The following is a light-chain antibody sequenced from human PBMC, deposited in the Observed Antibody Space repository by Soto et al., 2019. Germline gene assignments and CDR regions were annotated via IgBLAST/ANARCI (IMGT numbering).Light chain of an antibody. CDR1: SSDVGGYNY. V-gene: IGLV2-8*01. J-gene: IGLJ3*02. CDR3: ATWDDSLSGWV. Sequence: QSALTQPPSASGSPGQSVTISCTGTSSDVGGYNYVSWYQQHPGKAPKLIISEVSKRPSGVPDRFSGSKSGNTASLTVSGLQAEDEADYYCATWDDSLSGWVFGGGTKLTVL. CDR2: EVS.